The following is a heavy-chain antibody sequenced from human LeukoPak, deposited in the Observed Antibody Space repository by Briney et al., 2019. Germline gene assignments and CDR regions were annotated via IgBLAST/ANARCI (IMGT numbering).Heavy chain of an antibody. V-gene: IGHV1-8*02. D-gene: IGHD3-16*02. J-gene: IGHJ4*02. CDR2: MNPNSGNT. Sequence: ASVKVSCKASGYTFTGYYMHWVRQATGQGLEWMGWMNPNSGNTGYAQKFQGRVTMTRNTSISTAYMELSSLRSEDTAVYYCARGSYYDYVWGSYRWVAGYFDYWGQGTLVTVSS. CDR1: GYTFTGYY. CDR3: ARGSYYDYVWGSYRWVAGYFDY.